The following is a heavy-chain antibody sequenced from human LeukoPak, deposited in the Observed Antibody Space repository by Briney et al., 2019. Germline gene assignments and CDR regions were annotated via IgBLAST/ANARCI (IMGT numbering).Heavy chain of an antibody. CDR3: AKDLPPDVVVPAAPSPGAFDI. V-gene: IGHV3-23*01. Sequence: PGGSLRLSCAASGFTFSSYAMSWVRQAPGKGLEWVSAISGSGGSTYYADSVKGRVTISRDNSKNTLYLQMNSLRAEDTAVYYCAKDLPPDVVVPAAPSPGAFDIWGQGTMVTVSS. J-gene: IGHJ3*02. CDR1: GFTFSSYA. D-gene: IGHD2-2*01. CDR2: ISGSGGST.